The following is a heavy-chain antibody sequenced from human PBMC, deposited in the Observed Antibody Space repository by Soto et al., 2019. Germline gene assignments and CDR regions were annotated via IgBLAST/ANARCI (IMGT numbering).Heavy chain of an antibody. CDR3: ATEGGVRSPFDP. CDR2: IYYSGST. J-gene: IGHJ5*02. CDR1: GGSISSYY. Sequence: PSETLSLTCTVSGGSISSYYWSWIRQPPGKGLEWIGYIYYSGSTNYNPSLKSRVTISVDTSKNQFSLKLTSVTAADTAMYYCATEGGVRSPFDPWGQGTLVTVSS. V-gene: IGHV4-59*01. D-gene: IGHD3-3*01.